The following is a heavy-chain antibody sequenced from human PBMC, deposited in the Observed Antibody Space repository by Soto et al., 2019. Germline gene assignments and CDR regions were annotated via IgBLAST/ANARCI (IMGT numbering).Heavy chain of an antibody. CDR1: GYTFTSYA. V-gene: IGHV1-18*01. Sequence: ASVKVSCKASGYTFTSYAMHWVRQAPGQRLEWMGWISAYNGNTNFAQNLQGRVTMTTDPSTSTAYMELRSLRSDDTAVYYCARDLPPVDYWGQGTLVTVSS. J-gene: IGHJ4*02. CDR3: ARDLPPVDY. CDR2: ISAYNGNT.